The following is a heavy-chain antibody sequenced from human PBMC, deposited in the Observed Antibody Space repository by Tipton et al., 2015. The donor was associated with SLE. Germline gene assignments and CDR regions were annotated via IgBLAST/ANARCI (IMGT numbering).Heavy chain of an antibody. CDR2: IRYDGSNK. J-gene: IGHJ4*02. V-gene: IGHV3-30*02. CDR3: ARGRGDSRAYYFDY. CDR1: GFTFSSYG. D-gene: IGHD3-16*01. Sequence: SGFTFSSYGMHWVRQAPGKGLEWVTFIRYDGSNKYYADSVKGRFTISRDNSKNTLYLQMNSLRAEDTAVYYCARGRGDSRAYYFDYWGQGTLVTVSS.